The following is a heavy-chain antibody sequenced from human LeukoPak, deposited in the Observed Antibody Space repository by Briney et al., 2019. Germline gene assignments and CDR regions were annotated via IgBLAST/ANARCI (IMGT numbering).Heavy chain of an antibody. J-gene: IGHJ4*02. CDR3: ASSTYCGGDCLDY. CDR2: IYYSGST. CDR1: GGSISSYY. D-gene: IGHD2-21*02. V-gene: IGHV4-59*06. Sequence: PSETLSLTCTVSGGSISSYYWSWIRQPPGKGLEWIGYIYYSGSTYYNPSLKSRVTISVDTSKNQFPLKLSSVTAADTAVYYCASSTYCGGDCLDYWGQGTLVTVSS.